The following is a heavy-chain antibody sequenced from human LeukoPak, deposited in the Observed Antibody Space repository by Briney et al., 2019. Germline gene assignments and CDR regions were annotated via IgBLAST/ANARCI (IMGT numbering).Heavy chain of an antibody. CDR3: ARGPDRGWSYYYYGMDV. V-gene: IGHV1-69*13. Sequence: SVKVSCKASGGTFSSYAISWVRQAPGQGLEWMGGIIPIFGTANYAQKFQGRVTITADESTSTAYMELSSLRSEDTAVYYCARGPDRGWSYYYYGMDVWGQGTMVTVSS. CDR2: IIPIFGTA. J-gene: IGHJ6*02. CDR1: GGTFSSYA. D-gene: IGHD2-15*01.